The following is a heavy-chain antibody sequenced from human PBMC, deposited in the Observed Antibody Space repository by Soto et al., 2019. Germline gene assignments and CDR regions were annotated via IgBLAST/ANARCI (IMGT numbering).Heavy chain of an antibody. Sequence: GVSLRLSCTSSGFTFSSYAMRLVRQATGKGLEWVAVISYDGSNKYYADSVKGRFTISRDNSKNTLYLQMNSLRAEDTAVYYCASPDSSGYYWGIYYYYGMDVWVHGTTVTVTS. V-gene: IGHV3-30-3*01. CDR3: ASPDSSGYYWGIYYYYGMDV. CDR1: GFTFSSYA. J-gene: IGHJ6*02. CDR2: ISYDGSNK. D-gene: IGHD3-22*01.